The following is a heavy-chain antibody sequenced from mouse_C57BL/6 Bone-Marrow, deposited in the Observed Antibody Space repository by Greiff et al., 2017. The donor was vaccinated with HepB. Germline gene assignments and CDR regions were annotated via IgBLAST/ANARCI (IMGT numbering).Heavy chain of an antibody. CDR3: ARGTTVVAGDAIDY. D-gene: IGHD1-1*01. V-gene: IGHV1-5*01. CDR1: GYTFTSYW. CDR2: IYPGNSDT. Sequence: EVQWVESGTVLARPGASVKMSCKTSGYTFTSYWMHWVKQRPGQGLEWIGAIYPGNSDTSYNQKFKGKAKLTAVPSASTAYMQLSSLTSEDSAVYYCARGTTVVAGDAIDYWGQGTSVTVSS. J-gene: IGHJ4*01.